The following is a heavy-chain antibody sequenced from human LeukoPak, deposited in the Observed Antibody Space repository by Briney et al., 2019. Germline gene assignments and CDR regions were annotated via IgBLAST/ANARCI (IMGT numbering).Heavy chain of an antibody. CDR3: ARLGDGYELDY. Sequence: SETLSLTCTVSGGSISSYYWSWIWQPPGKGLEWIGYIYYSGSTNYNPSLKSRVTISVDTSKNQFSLKLSSVTAADTAVYYCARLGDGYELDYWGQGTLVTVSS. CDR2: IYYSGST. CDR1: GGSISSYY. J-gene: IGHJ4*02. V-gene: IGHV4-59*08. D-gene: IGHD2-21*01.